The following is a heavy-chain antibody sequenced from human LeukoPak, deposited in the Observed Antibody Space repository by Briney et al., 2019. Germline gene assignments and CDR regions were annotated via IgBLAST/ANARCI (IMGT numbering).Heavy chain of an antibody. Sequence: SETLSLTCAVSGGSIINSNWWSWVRQPPGKGLEWIGEIDHSGSTSYNPSLKSRVTMSVDRSQNQFSLRLSTVTAADTAVYYCAKDKITGPADVWGQGTTVTVSS. D-gene: IGHD1-20*01. CDR2: IDHSGST. V-gene: IGHV4-4*02. CDR3: AKDKITGPADV. J-gene: IGHJ6*02. CDR1: GGSIINSNW.